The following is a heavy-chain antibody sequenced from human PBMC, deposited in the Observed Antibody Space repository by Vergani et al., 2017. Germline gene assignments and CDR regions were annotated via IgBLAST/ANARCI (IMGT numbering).Heavy chain of an antibody. CDR2: IYTSGST. CDR1: GGSISSYY. J-gene: IGHJ4*02. CDR3: ARETSSASWNDVSTQFDN. Sequence: QVQLQESGPGLVKPSETLSLTCTVSGGSISSYYWSWIRQPAGKGLEWIGRIYTSGSTNYNPSLKSRVTMSVDTSKNQFSLQVNSVTPEDTAVYYCARETSSASWNDVSTQFDNWGQGTLVTVSS. D-gene: IGHD1-1*01. V-gene: IGHV4-4*07.